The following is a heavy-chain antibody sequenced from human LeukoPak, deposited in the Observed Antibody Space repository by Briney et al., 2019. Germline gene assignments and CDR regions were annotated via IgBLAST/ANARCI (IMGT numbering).Heavy chain of an antibody. CDR3: ARNSGSYQAHY. D-gene: IGHD1-26*01. J-gene: IGHJ4*02. V-gene: IGHV3-23*01. CDR2: ISGSGGST. Sequence: GGSLRLSCAASGFTFSSYAMSWVRQAPGKGLEWVSAISGSGGSTYYADSVKGRFTISRDNSKNTLYLQMNSLRAEDTAVYYCARNSGSYQAHYWGQGTLVTVSS. CDR1: GFTFSSYA.